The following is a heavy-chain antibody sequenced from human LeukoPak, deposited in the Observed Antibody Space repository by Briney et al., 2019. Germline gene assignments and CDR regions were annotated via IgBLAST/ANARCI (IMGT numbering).Heavy chain of an antibody. J-gene: IGHJ3*02. CDR2: IYYSGST. Sequence: SETLSLTCTVSGSSISSGDYYWSWIRQPPGKGLEWIGYIYYSGSTYYNPSLKSRVTISVDTSKNQFSLKLSSVTAADTAVYYCARAPIVVVPAAGAFDIWGQGTMVTVSS. D-gene: IGHD2-2*01. CDR1: GSSISSGDYY. CDR3: ARAPIVVVPAAGAFDI. V-gene: IGHV4-30-4*08.